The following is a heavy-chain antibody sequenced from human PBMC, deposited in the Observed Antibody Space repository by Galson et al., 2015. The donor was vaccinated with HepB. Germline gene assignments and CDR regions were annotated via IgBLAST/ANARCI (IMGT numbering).Heavy chain of an antibody. D-gene: IGHD6-13*01. V-gene: IGHV3-30*18. Sequence: SLRLSCAASGFTFSSYGMHWVRQAPGKGLEWVAVISYDGSNKYYADSVKGRFTISRDNSKNTQYLQMNSLRAEDTAVYYCAKGEDSRSWYDLSGMDVWGQGTTVTVSS. CDR3: AKGEDSRSWYDLSGMDV. CDR1: GFTFSSYG. J-gene: IGHJ6*02. CDR2: ISYDGSNK.